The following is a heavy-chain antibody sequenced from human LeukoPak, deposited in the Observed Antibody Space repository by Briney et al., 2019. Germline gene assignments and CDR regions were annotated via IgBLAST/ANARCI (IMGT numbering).Heavy chain of an antibody. V-gene: IGHV3-15*01. J-gene: IGHJ1*01. D-gene: IGHD1-26*01. CDR2: SKSKSAGGTI. CDR3: TTDLGIQILPLFAH. Sequence: GGSLRLSCAASGLTFIDAWMSWVRQAPGKGLEWVGRSKSKSAGGTIDYAAPVKGRFTVSRDDSKNAFFLQMNSLRAEDTAVYYCTTDLGIQILPLFAHWGQGIMVTVAS. CDR1: GLTFIDAW.